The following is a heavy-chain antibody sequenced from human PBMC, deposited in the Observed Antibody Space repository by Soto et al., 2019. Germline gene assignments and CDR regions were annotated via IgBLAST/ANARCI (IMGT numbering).Heavy chain of an antibody. CDR2: IIPIFGTA. J-gene: IGHJ3*02. CDR3: ARLWFGELNDAFDI. D-gene: IGHD3-10*01. V-gene: IGHV1-69*01. Sequence: QVQLVQSGAEVKKPGSSVKVSCKASGGTFSSYAISWVRQAPGQGLEWMGGIIPIFGTANYAQKFQGRVTITADESTSTAYMGVSSLRSEDTAVYYCARLWFGELNDAFDIWGQGTMVTVSS. CDR1: GGTFSSYA.